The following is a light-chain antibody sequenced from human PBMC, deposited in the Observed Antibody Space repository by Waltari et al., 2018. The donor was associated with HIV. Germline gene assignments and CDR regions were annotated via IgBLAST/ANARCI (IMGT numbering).Light chain of an antibody. CDR2: DVY. Sequence: QSALTQSPSASGSPGQAVTISCTGNSSDIGSYDYVSWYQQHPGKAPKLIIYDVYKRHSGVPDRFSGSKSGNTASLTVSGLQTEDEATYYCSSYAGSKNRVVFGGGTFLTVL. J-gene: IGLJ2*01. V-gene: IGLV2-8*01. CDR1: SSDIGSYDY. CDR3: SSYAGSKNRVV.